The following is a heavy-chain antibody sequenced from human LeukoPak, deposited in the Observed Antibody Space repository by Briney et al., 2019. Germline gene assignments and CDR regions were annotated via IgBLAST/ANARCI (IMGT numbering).Heavy chain of an antibody. J-gene: IGHJ4*02. CDR1: GLILSSYV. V-gene: IGHV3-23*01. CDR2: ITVSGGRT. Sequence: GGSRRLSCAASGLILSSYVMSWVRQAPGKGLEWVSTITVSGGRTYYADSVKGRFTISRDNSKNTLYLQMNSLRVEDTAVYYCARCTTGRTFGSLREIKRSREIDYWGQGTLVTVSS. CDR3: ARCTTGRTFGSLREIKRSREIDY. D-gene: IGHD1-1*01.